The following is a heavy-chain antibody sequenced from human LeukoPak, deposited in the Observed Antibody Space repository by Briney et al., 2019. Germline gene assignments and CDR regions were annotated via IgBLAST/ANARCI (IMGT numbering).Heavy chain of an antibody. CDR1: GFTFSNYW. V-gene: IGHV3-7*03. D-gene: IGHD5-18*01. J-gene: IGHJ4*02. CDR2: IKQDGSEK. Sequence: GGSLRLSCAASGFTFSNYWMTWVRQAPGKGLEWVANIKQDGSEKYCVDSVKGRFTISRDNSKNSLYLQMNSLRTEDTALYYCAKGDVDSPMNFYHWGQGTLVTVSS. CDR3: AKGDVDSPMNFYH.